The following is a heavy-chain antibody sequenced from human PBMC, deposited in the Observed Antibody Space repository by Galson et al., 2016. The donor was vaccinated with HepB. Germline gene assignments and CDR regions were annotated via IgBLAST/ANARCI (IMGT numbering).Heavy chain of an antibody. J-gene: IGHJ6*02. D-gene: IGHD5-18*01. CDR1: GFTFSDYT. CDR3: ARDKQVDSAMVDYYFYGMDV. Sequence: SLRLSCAATGFTFSDYTLNWVRQAPGKGLEWVSSITSNSNYMYYIDSVKGRFTISRDNAKNSLYLQMNSLRAEDTAVYYCARDKQVDSAMVDYYFYGMDVGGQGTTVTVSS. V-gene: IGHV3-21*01. CDR2: ITSNSNYM.